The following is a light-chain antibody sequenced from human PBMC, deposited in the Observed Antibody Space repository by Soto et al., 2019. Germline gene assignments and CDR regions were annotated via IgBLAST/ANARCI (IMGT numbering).Light chain of an antibody. V-gene: IGKV3-20*01. Sequence: EIVLTQSPDTLSLPPGETATLSCRASQSVSSNLAWYQQKPGQAPRLLIYGASSRATGIPDRFSGSGSGTEFTLTISRLEPEDVAVYYCQQYVKAPRTFGQGTKVDIK. CDR1: QSVSSN. CDR2: GAS. CDR3: QQYVKAPRT. J-gene: IGKJ1*01.